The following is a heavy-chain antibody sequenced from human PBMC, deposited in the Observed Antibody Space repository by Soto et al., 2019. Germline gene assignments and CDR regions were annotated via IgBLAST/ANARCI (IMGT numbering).Heavy chain of an antibody. Sequence: QVQLQESGPGVVKPSQTLSLTCTVSGGSFSSGDYYWSWVRQPPGKGLEWIGYIYYTGSTFNNPSLQSRVSISIDTSKTQFSLKLSSVTAADTAVYYCARIPFGDEPSYYYYGMDVWGQGTTVTVSS. CDR2: IYYTGST. V-gene: IGHV4-30-4*01. CDR3: ARIPFGDEPSYYYYGMDV. J-gene: IGHJ6*02. CDR1: GGSFSSGDYY. D-gene: IGHD4-17*01.